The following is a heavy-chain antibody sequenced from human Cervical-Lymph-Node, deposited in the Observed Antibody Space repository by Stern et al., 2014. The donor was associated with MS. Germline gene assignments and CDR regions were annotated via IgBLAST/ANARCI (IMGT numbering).Heavy chain of an antibody. CDR1: GGTFSSYT. V-gene: IGHV1-69*01. CDR3: AGGSGYFGDAFDF. CDR2: IIPIIGTI. J-gene: IGHJ3*01. Sequence: QVQLVQSGAEVKKPGSSVKVSCKASGGTFSSYTISWLRLAPGHGLEWLGGIIPIIGTIKHAQNLQGRITFAADESKGSAYMELSGLRPEDTAVYYCAGGSGYFGDAFDFWGPGTLVTVSS. D-gene: IGHD3-22*01.